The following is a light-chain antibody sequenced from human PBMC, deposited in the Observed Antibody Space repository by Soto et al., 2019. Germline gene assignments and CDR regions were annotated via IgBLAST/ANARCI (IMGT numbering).Light chain of an antibody. J-gene: IGLJ7*01. CDR2: VNSGGSH. CDR1: SGHSNYA. V-gene: IGLV4-69*01. Sequence: QLVLTQSPSASASLGASVKLTCTLSSGHSNYAIAWHQRQPEKGPRFLMKVNSGGSHIKGDGIPDRFSGSSSGAERYLFISSLQSEDEADYYCLTWGTGSAIVVFGGGTQLTVL. CDR3: LTWGTGSAIVV.